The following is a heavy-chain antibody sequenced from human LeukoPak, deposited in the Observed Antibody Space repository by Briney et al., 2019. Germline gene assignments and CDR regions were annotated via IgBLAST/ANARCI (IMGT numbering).Heavy chain of an antibody. D-gene: IGHD3-22*01. CDR1: GFTFSSYA. V-gene: IGHV3-30*14. Sequence: GGSLRLSCAASGFTFSSYAMHWVRQAPGKGLEWVAVISYDGSNKYYADSVKGRLTISRDNSKNTLYLQMNSLRAEDTAIYYCTRSGYRHPYHFESWGQGTLVIVSS. J-gene: IGHJ4*02. CDR3: TRSGYRHPYHFES. CDR2: ISYDGSNK.